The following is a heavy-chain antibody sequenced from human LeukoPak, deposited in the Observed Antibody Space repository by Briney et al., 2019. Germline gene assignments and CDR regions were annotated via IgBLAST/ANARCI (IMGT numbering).Heavy chain of an antibody. CDR1: GVSMNSYY. V-gene: IGHV4-4*09. J-gene: IGHJ4*02. CDR3: VVSPNLDFYDY. CDR2: ISGSGST. Sequence: SETLSLTCSVSGVSMNSYYLNWIRQPPGKGLEWIGFISGSGSTNYHPSLMSRVAMSLETSKRQFSLKLRSVTAADTAVYYCVVSPNLDFYDYWGQGTPVTVSS.